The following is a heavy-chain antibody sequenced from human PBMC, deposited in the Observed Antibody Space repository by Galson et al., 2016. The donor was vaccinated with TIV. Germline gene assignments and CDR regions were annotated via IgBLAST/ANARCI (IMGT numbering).Heavy chain of an antibody. CDR3: ARGQTSMTFWSGYEHKWFDP. D-gene: IGHD3-3*01. V-gene: IGHV4-34*01. CDR2: IDHSGGT. Sequence: TLSLTCAVSGRSFSTYYWSWIRQPPGKGLEWIGEIDHSGGTTHNPSLKSRVTMSSDTSKNQLTLKLSSVTVADTAVYYCARGQTSMTFWSGYEHKWFDPWGQGSLVTVSS. J-gene: IGHJ5*02. CDR1: GRSFSTYY.